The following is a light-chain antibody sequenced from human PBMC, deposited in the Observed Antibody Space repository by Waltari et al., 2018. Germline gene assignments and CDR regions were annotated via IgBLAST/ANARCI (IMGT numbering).Light chain of an antibody. J-gene: IGKJ1*01. CDR3: QQYNNWRGT. V-gene: IGKV3-15*01. Sequence: EIVMTQSPATLSASPGERATLPCRASQSVSSKLAWYQQKPGQAPRLLIYGASTRATGIPARFSGSGSGTEFTLTISSLQSEDFAVYYCQQYNNWRGTFGQGTKVEIK. CDR2: GAS. CDR1: QSVSSK.